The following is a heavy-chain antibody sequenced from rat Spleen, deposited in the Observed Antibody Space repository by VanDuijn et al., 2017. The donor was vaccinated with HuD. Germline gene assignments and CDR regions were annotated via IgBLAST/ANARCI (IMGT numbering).Heavy chain of an antibody. CDR2: ISTGGGNT. J-gene: IGHJ3*01. Sequence: EVQLVESGGGLVQPGRSLKLSCAASGFTFSNYGMAWVRQTPTKGLEWVASISTGGGNTYYRDSVKGRFTISRDNAKSTLYLQMDGLRSEDTATYYCATAGTRVSRFAYWGQGTLVTVSS. CDR3: ATAGTRVSRFAY. CDR1: GFTFSNYG. V-gene: IGHV5S13*01. D-gene: IGHD1-4*01.